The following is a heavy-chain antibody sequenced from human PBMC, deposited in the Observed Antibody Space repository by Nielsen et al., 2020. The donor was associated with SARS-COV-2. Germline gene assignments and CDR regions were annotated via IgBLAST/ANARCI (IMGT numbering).Heavy chain of an antibody. CDR1: GFTFDDYA. V-gene: IGHV3-9*01. CDR3: AKDRGIAAVWGHYGMDV. J-gene: IGHJ6*02. CDR2: FSWNSGSI. Sequence: SLKISCAASGFTFDDYAMHWVRQAPGKGLEWVSGFSWNSGSIGYADSVKGRFTISRDNAKNSLYLQMNSLRAEDTALYYCAKDRGIAAVWGHYGMDVWGQGTTVTVSS. D-gene: IGHD6-13*01.